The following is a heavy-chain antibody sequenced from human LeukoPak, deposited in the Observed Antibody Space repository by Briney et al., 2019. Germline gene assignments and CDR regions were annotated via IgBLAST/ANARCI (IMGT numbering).Heavy chain of an antibody. J-gene: IGHJ4*02. CDR1: GFTFSSYW. D-gene: IGHD5-18*01. CDR2: INSDGSST. V-gene: IGHV3-74*01. Sequence: PGGSLRLSCAASGFTFSSYWMHWVRQVPGKGLVWVSRINSDGSSTSYADSVKGRFTISRDNAKNSLYLQMNSMRAEDTAVYYCARDQNSYGYCYFDYWGQGTLVTASS. CDR3: ARDQNSYGYCYFDY.